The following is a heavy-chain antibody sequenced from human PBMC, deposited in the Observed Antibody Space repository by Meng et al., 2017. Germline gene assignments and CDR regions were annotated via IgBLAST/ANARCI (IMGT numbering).Heavy chain of an antibody. CDR2: IYYSGST. CDR1: GGSISSSSYY. V-gene: IGHV4-39*07. Sequence: SETLSLTCTVSGGSISSSSYYWGWIRQPPGKGLEWIGSIYYSGSTYYNPSLKSRVTISVDTSKNQFSLKLSYVTAADTAVDYCARDRYKDFDWLQNGMDVWGQGTTVTVSS. J-gene: IGHJ6*02. D-gene: IGHD3-9*01. CDR3: ARDRYKDFDWLQNGMDV.